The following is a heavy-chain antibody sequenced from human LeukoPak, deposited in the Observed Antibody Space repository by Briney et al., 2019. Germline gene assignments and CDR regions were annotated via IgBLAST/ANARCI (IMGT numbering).Heavy chain of an antibody. CDR1: SGSFSGYY. CDR3: ARRDSSGWYGTHYYYMDV. J-gene: IGHJ6*03. D-gene: IGHD6-19*01. V-gene: IGHV4-34*01. Sequence: SETLSLTCAVYSGSFSGYYWSWIRQPPGKGLEWIGEINHRGSTKYSPSLESRVTISVDTSKNQFSLKLSSVTAADTAVYYCARRDSSGWYGTHYYYMDVWGKGTTVTVSS. CDR2: INHRGST.